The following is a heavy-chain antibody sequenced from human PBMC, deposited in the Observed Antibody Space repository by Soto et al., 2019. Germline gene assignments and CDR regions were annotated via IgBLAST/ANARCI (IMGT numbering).Heavy chain of an antibody. Sequence: GALVKVSCKASGGTFSSYAISWVRQAPGQGLEWMGGIIPIFGTANYAQKFQGRVTITADKSTSTAYMELSSLRSEDTAVYYCAREGITIFGVVIPMDVWGQGTTVTVSS. CDR3: AREGITIFGVVIPMDV. CDR2: IIPIFGTA. D-gene: IGHD3-3*01. J-gene: IGHJ6*02. V-gene: IGHV1-69*06. CDR1: GGTFSSYA.